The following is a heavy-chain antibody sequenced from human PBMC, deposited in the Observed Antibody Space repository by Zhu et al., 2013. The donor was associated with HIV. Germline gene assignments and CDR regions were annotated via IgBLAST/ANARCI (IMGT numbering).Heavy chain of an antibody. CDR1: GGTFSSYA. CDR3: ARAPGGVLRFLEWLWWFDP. CDR2: IIPIFGTA. Sequence: QVQLVQSGAEVKKPGSSVKVSCKASGGTFSSYAISWVRQAPGQGLEWMGGIIPIFGTANYAQKFQGRVTITADKSTSTAYMELSSLRSEDTAVYYCARAPGGVLRFLEWLWWFDPWGQGTLVTVSS. D-gene: IGHD3-3*01. J-gene: IGHJ5*02. V-gene: IGHV1-69*06.